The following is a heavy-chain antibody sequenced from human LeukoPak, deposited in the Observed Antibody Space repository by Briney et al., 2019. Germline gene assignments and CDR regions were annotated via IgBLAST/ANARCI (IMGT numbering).Heavy chain of an antibody. CDR2: IHPVDSHT. J-gene: IGHJ6*02. Sequence: PGESLKISCKGSGFSFTSYWIGWVRQMPGKGLEWMGIIHPVDSHTRYSPSFQGQVSISADKSISTAYLQWSSLKASDTAMYYCARSSMVRGVIIHGLYYGMDVWGQGTTVTVSS. CDR3: ARSSMVRGVIIHGLYYGMDV. CDR1: GFSFTSYW. D-gene: IGHD3-10*01. V-gene: IGHV5-51*01.